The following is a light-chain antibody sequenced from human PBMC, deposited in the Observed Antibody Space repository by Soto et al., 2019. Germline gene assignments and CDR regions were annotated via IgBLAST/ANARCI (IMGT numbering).Light chain of an antibody. Sequence: EIVLTQSPGTLSLSPGERATLSCRASQSVSSSFLSWYQQKPGQAPRLIIYGASNRATGIPDTFSGSGSGTDFTLTISRLEPEDFAVYYCQQYVSSRYTFGQGTKLEIK. CDR2: GAS. V-gene: IGKV3-20*01. J-gene: IGKJ2*01. CDR3: QQYVSSRYT. CDR1: QSVSSSF.